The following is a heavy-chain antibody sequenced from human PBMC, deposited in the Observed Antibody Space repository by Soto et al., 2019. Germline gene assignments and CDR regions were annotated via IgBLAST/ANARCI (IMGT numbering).Heavy chain of an antibody. D-gene: IGHD3-10*01. CDR3: ARGVFYYGSGHPNYYYYGLDV. Sequence: SVKVSCKGSGGTFSSYAISWVRQAPGQGLEWVGGIIPLFGTATYAQRFQGRVTITTDESTSTAHMELSSLTSEDTAVYYCARGVFYYGSGHPNYYYYGLDVWGQGTTVTVSS. CDR2: IIPLFGTA. J-gene: IGHJ6*02. CDR1: GGTFSSYA. V-gene: IGHV1-69*05.